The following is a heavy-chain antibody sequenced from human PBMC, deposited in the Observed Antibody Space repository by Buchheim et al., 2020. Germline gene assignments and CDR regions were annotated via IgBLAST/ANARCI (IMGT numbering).Heavy chain of an antibody. CDR2: IKQDGSEK. V-gene: IGHV3-7*04. Sequence: EVQLVESGGGLVQPGGSLRLSCAASGFTFSSYWMSWVRQAPGKGLEWVANIKQDGSEKYYVDSVKGRFTISRDNAKNTLYLQMNSLSPEDTAVYFCARGIAATANPNWFDPWGQGTL. D-gene: IGHD6-25*01. CDR1: GFTFSSYW. J-gene: IGHJ5*02. CDR3: ARGIAATANPNWFDP.